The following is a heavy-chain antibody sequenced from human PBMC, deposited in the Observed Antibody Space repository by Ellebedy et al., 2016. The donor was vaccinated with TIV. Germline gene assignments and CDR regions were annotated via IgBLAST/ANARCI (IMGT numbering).Heavy chain of an antibody. V-gene: IGHV4-59*01. CDR2: IYYSGST. CDR3: ARGVGKWQPGIAAAGFDY. Sequence: SETLSLXCTVSGGSISSYYWSWIRQPPGKGLEWIGYIYYSGSTNYNPSLKSRVTISVDTSKNQFSLKLSSVTAADTAVYYCARGVGKWQPGIAAAGFDYWGQGTLVTVSS. CDR1: GGSISSYY. J-gene: IGHJ4*02. D-gene: IGHD6-13*01.